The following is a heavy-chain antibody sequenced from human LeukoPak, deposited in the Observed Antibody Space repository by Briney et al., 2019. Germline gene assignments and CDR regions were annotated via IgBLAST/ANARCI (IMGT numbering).Heavy chain of an antibody. J-gene: IGHJ6*02. D-gene: IGHD3-10*01. CDR3: ARGPLITMVRGVISPHYGMDI. Sequence: ASVTVSCKASGYTFTSYAMHWVRQAPGQRLEWMGWINAGNGNTKYSQKFQGRVTITRDTSASTAYMELSSLRSEDTAVYYCARGPLITMVRGVISPHYGMDIWGQGTTVTVSS. CDR2: INAGNGNT. CDR1: GYTFTSYA. V-gene: IGHV1-3*01.